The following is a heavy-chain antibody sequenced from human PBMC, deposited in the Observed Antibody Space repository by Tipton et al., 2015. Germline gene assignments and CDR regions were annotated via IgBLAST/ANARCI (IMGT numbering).Heavy chain of an antibody. CDR3: ARHTVTTEFDVFDI. Sequence: TLSLTCNVSGGSISGHFWSWIRQPPGKGLEWIGYISYSGSTKYNPSLEGRVTMSIDTSENYFSLKMISVTAADTAVYYCARHTVTTEFDVFDIWGQGTRVTVSS. CDR2: ISYSGST. D-gene: IGHD4-17*01. CDR1: GGSISGHF. J-gene: IGHJ3*02. V-gene: IGHV4-59*11.